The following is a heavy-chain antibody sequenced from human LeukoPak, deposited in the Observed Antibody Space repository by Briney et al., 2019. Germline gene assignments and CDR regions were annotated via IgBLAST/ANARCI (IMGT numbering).Heavy chain of an antibody. CDR3: ARDKIVGPTTLDY. D-gene: IGHD1-26*01. Sequence: GGSLRLSCVASGFTFNDYWMSWVRQSPEKGLEWVANIKQDGSEKYYVDSVKGRFTISRDNVKTSLYLQMSGLRADDTAVYYCARDKIVGPTTLDYWGLGTLVTVSS. V-gene: IGHV3-7*01. CDR1: GFTFNDYW. CDR2: IKQDGSEK. J-gene: IGHJ4*01.